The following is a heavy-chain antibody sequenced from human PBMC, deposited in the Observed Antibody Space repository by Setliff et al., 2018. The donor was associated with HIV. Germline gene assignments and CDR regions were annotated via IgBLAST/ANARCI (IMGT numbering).Heavy chain of an antibody. D-gene: IGHD3-9*01. CDR1: GFTFNKYW. J-gene: IGHJ4*02. V-gene: IGHV3-7*03. CDR3: ARPPPSLQDFDFVFDS. Sequence: QTGGSLRLSCATSGFTFNKYWMTWVRQAPGKGLEWVATIQQDGNEKYYVDSVRGRFIVSRDNRRKVLHLQMSSLRVEDTAVYYCARPPPSLQDFDFVFDSWGQGTLVTVSS. CDR2: IQQDGNEK.